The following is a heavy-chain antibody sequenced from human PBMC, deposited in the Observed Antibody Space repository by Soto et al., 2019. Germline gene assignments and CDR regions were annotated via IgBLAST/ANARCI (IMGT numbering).Heavy chain of an antibody. CDR3: ARANSSSWYPNAYYYYMDV. J-gene: IGHJ6*03. Sequence: SETLSLTCTFSGFSISSYYWSLIRQPPGKGLEWIGYIYYSGSTNYNPSLKSRVTISVDTSKNQFSLKLSSVTAADTAVYYCARANSSSWYPNAYYYYMDVWGKGTTVTVSS. CDR2: IYYSGST. V-gene: IGHV4-59*01. CDR1: GFSISSYY. D-gene: IGHD6-13*01.